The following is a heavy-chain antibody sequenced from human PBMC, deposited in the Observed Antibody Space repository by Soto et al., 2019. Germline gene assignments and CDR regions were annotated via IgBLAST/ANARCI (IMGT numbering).Heavy chain of an antibody. D-gene: IGHD3-9*01. V-gene: IGHV3-23*01. CDR2: ISGSGGST. CDR1: GFTFSSYA. CDR3: AKQGRYFDRPDPFDY. Sequence: QSGGSLRLSCAASGFTFSSYAMSWVRQAPGKGLEWVSAISGSGGSTYYADSVKGRFTISRDNSKNTLYLQMNSLRAEDTAVYYCAKQGRYFDRPDPFDYWGQGTLVTVSS. J-gene: IGHJ4*02.